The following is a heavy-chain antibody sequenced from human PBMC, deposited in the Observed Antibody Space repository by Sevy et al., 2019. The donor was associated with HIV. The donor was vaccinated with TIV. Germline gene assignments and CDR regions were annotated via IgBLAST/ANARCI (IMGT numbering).Heavy chain of an antibody. V-gene: IGHV3-11*01. Sequence: GGSLRLSCAASGFTFIDYYMSWIRQAPGKGLEWVSHISTSSVTIYYADSVKGRFTISRDNAKNSLYLQMNSLRAEDTAVYYCARGTNYYESSGPSYFDYWGQGSLVTVSS. CDR2: ISTSSVTI. CDR1: GFTFIDYY. J-gene: IGHJ4*02. D-gene: IGHD3-22*01. CDR3: ARGTNYYESSGPSYFDY.